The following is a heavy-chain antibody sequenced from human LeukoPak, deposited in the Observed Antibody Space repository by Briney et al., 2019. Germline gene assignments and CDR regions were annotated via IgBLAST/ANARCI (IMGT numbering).Heavy chain of an antibody. CDR3: ASRATRDYGGNPFDY. D-gene: IGHD4-23*01. CDR2: IFQSGRT. J-gene: IGHJ4*02. CDR1: GGSISSTNW. V-gene: IGHV4-4*02. Sequence: SETLSLTCAVSGGSISSTNWWSWVRQPPGKGLEWIGEIFQSGRTNYNPSLKSRVTISVDKSRNQFSLKLTSVTAADTAVYYCASRATRDYGGNPFDYWGQGTLVTVSS.